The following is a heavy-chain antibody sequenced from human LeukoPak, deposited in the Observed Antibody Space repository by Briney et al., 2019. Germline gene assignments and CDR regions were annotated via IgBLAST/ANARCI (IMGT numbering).Heavy chain of an antibody. CDR3: ARDLVSRDGAFDI. J-gene: IGHJ3*02. CDR2: ISSSSSYI. CDR1: GFTFSSYS. Sequence: GGSLRLPCAASGFTFSSYSINWVRQAPGKGLEWVSCISSSSSYIFYSDSVKGRFTISRDNAKNSLYLQMNSLRAEDTAVYYCARDLVSRDGAFDIWGQGTMVTVSS. V-gene: IGHV3-21*01. D-gene: IGHD5-24*01.